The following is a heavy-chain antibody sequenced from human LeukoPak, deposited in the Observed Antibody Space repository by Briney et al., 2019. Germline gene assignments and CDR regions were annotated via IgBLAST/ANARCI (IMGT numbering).Heavy chain of an antibody. J-gene: IGHJ4*02. CDR2: INPSGGNT. V-gene: IGHV1-46*01. CDR3: ARGSGSHGTLDY. D-gene: IGHD1-26*01. Sequence: ASVKVSCKASGYTFTSYYMHWVRQAPGQGLEWMGIINPSGGNTSYTQKFQGRVTMTRDTSTSTVYMELSSLRSEDTAVYYCARGSGSHGTLDYWGQGTLVTVSS. CDR1: GYTFTSYY.